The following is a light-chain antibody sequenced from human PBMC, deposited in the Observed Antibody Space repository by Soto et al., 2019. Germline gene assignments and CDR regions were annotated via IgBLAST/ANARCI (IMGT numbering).Light chain of an antibody. CDR1: SSDVGAYNY. CDR2: DVS. V-gene: IGLV2-14*01. Sequence: QSALTQPASVSGSPGQSITISCTGTSSDVGAYNYVSWYQQHPGKAPKLMTYDVSNRPSGVSSRFSGSKSGNTASLTFSGLQAEDEADYYCSSYTTSSIYVFGTGTKVTVL. CDR3: SSYTTSSIYV. J-gene: IGLJ1*01.